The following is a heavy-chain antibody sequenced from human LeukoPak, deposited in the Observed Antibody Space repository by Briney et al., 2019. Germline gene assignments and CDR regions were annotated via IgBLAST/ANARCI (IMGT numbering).Heavy chain of an antibody. CDR2: IIPIFGTA. D-gene: IGHD3-22*01. Sequence: SVKVSCKASGGTFSSYAISWVRQAPGQGLEWMGGIIPIFGTANYAQKFQGRVTITADESTRPAYMELSSLRSEDAAVYYCARTRYDSSGYNYYYYGMAVWGQGTTVTVSS. V-gene: IGHV1-69*13. CDR1: GGTFSSYA. J-gene: IGHJ6*02. CDR3: ARTRYDSSGYNYYYYGMAV.